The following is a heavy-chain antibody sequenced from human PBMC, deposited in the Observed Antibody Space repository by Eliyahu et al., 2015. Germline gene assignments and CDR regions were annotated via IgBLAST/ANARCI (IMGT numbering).Heavy chain of an antibody. Sequence: QVQLQESGPGLVKPSETLSLTCTVSGGXISSYYWGWIRQPPGKGLEWIGYIYSSGSRNYNPPLKSRVTISVDTSKNQFSLKLSSVTAADTAVYYCARDRHDFWSGSSFYYYGMDVWGQGTTVTVSS. V-gene: IGHV4-59*01. CDR1: GGXISSYY. CDR3: ARDRHDFWSGSSFYYYGMDV. CDR2: IYSSGSR. D-gene: IGHD3-3*01. J-gene: IGHJ6*02.